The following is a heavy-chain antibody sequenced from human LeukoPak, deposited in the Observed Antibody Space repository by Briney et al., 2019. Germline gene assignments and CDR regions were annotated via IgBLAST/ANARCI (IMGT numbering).Heavy chain of an antibody. CDR1: GDTLKSNA. CDR2: MITTFGTI. J-gene: IGHJ4*02. CDR3: ATLAYSGFGPRSVSDY. V-gene: IGHV1-69*05. Sequence: GASVKISCKASGDTLKSNAVNWVRQAPGQGLEWMGGMITTFGTIIYAPKFQGRVTINTDDSTTTGYMELTRLKSDDTAVYYCATLAYSGFGPRSVSDYWGQGTLVIVSS. D-gene: IGHD5-12*01.